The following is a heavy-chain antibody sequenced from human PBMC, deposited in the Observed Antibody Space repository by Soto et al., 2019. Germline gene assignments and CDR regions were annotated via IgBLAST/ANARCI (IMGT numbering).Heavy chain of an antibody. CDR2: ISSNGGST. CDR1: GFTFSSYA. V-gene: IGHV3-64*01. Sequence: GGSLRLSCAASGFTFSSYAMHWVRQAPGKGLEYVSAISSNGGSTYYANSVKGRFTISRDNSKNTLYLQMGSLGAEDMAVYYCARGRTYYDILTGYSPGDYWGQGTLVTVSS. J-gene: IGHJ4*02. D-gene: IGHD3-9*01. CDR3: ARGRTYYDILTGYSPGDY.